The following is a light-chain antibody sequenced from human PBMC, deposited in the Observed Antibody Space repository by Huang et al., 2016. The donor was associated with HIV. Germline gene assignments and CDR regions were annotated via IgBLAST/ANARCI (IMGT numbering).Light chain of an antibody. CDR2: GSS. J-gene: IGKJ4*01. Sequence: EIVMTQSPVTLSVSPGERAPLSCRASQSVSKNLAWYQQKPGQAPRLLIYGSSTRATGIPARFTGSGSGTEFTLTITSLQSEDFAFYYCQQYNNWPLTFGGGTKVEIK. V-gene: IGKV3-15*01. CDR1: QSVSKN. CDR3: QQYNNWPLT.